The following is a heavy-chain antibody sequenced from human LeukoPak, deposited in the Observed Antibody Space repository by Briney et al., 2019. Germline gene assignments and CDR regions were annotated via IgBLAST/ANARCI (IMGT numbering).Heavy chain of an antibody. V-gene: IGHV4-34*01. D-gene: IGHD2-2*02. CDR2: INHSGST. Sequence: SETLSLTCAVYGGSFSGYHWSWIRQPPGKGLEWIGEINHSGSTNYNPSLKSRVTISVDTSKNQFSLKLSSVTAADTAVYYCARGKTGVVPAAIAYYMDVWGKGTTVTVSS. J-gene: IGHJ6*03. CDR1: GGSFSGYH. CDR3: ARGKTGVVPAAIAYYMDV.